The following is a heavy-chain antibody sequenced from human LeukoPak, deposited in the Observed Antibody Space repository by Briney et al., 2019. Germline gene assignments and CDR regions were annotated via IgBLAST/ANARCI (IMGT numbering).Heavy chain of an antibody. V-gene: IGHV4-34*01. J-gene: IGHJ4*02. CDR2: INHSGST. CDR3: ARWTTVVTFDY. D-gene: IGHD4-23*01. Sequence: SETLSLTCAVYGGSFSGYYWSWIRQPPGKGLEWIGEINHSGSTNYNPSLKSRVTISVGTSKNQFSLKLSSVTAADTAVYYCARWTTVVTFDYWGQGTLVTVSS. CDR1: GGSFSGYY.